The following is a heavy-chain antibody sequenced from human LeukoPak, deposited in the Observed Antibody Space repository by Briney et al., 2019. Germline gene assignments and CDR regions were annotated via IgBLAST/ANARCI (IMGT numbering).Heavy chain of an antibody. D-gene: IGHD3-22*01. CDR1: GGSISSYY. CDR3: ASDYYDSSGPGIFQH. Sequence: SETLSLTCTVSGGSISSYYWSWIRQPAGKGLEWIGRIYTSGSTNYNPSLKSRVTISVDTSKNQFSLKLSSVTAADTAVYYCASDYYDSSGPGIFQHWGQGTLVTVSS. CDR2: IYTSGST. J-gene: IGHJ1*01. V-gene: IGHV4-4*07.